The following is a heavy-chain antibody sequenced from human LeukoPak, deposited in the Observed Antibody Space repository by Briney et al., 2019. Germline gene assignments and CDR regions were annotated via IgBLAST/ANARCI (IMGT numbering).Heavy chain of an antibody. D-gene: IGHD2/OR15-2a*01. V-gene: IGHV4-30-4*01. CDR1: GGSISSGDFY. CDR2: IYYSGST. J-gene: IGHJ5*02. Sequence: SGTLSLTCTVSGGSISSGDFYWSWIRQPPGKGLEWIGYIYYSGSTYYNPSVKSRIIISSDTSKNQFSLKLRSVTAADTAAYYCARREINSAVGGWFDPWGQGTLVTVSS. CDR3: ARREINSAVGGWFDP.